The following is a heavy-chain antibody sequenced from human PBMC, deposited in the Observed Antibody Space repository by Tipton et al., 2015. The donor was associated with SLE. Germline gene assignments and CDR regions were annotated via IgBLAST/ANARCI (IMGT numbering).Heavy chain of an antibody. CDR2: ISYDGRDK. Sequence: SLRLSCAGSRFTFSNYAMHWVRQAPGKGLEWVAVISYDGRDKHHADSVKGRFTTSRDNSKNTLYLEMNSLRGDDTAVYFCARDGTWGPSDYSLQYFYYSGMDVWGPGTPFTVSS. CDR1: RFTFSNYA. J-gene: IGHJ6*02. CDR3: ARDGTWGPSDYSLQYFYYSGMDV. D-gene: IGHD4-11*01. V-gene: IGHV3-30*01.